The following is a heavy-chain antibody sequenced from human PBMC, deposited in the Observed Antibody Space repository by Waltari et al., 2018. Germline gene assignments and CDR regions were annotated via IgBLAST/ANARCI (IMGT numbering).Heavy chain of an antibody. CDR1: GGTFSSYA. D-gene: IGHD3-22*01. CDR2: IIPILGTA. CDR3: ASEDGSGYFS. Sequence: QGQLVQSGAEVKKPGSSVKVSCKASGGTFSSYAISWVRQAPGKGLEWMGWIIPILGTANYAQNFQGRVTITADESTSTAYMALSSLRSEHTAVYYCASEDGSGYFSWGQGALVTVSS. V-gene: IGHV1-69*01. J-gene: IGHJ5*02.